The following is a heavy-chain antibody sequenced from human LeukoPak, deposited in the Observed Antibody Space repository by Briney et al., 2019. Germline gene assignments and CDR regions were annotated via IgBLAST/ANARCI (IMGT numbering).Heavy chain of an antibody. D-gene: IGHD5-18*01. V-gene: IGHV3-30*04. CDR2: ISYDGSNK. CDR1: GFTFSGYA. Sequence: GGSLRLSCAASGFTFSGYAMHWVRQAPGKGLEWVAVISYDGSNKYYADSVKGRFTISRDNSKNTLYLQMNSLRAEDTAVYYCARAYSYGLPYYFDYWGQGTLVTVSS. J-gene: IGHJ4*02. CDR3: ARAYSYGLPYYFDY.